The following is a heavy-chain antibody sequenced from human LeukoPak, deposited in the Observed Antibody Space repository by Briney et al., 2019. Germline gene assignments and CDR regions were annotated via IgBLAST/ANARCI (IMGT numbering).Heavy chain of an antibody. J-gene: IGHJ4*02. CDR3: ARDFGAHQFDY. CDR2: IGSST. V-gene: IGHV3-23*01. Sequence: PGGSLRLSCAASGFTSSSCAMSWVRQAPGKGLEWVSAIGSSTYYAGSVKGRFTISRDISKNTLYLQMNTLRVEDTAVYYCARDFGAHQFDYWGQGTLVTVSA. D-gene: IGHD3-10*01. CDR1: GFTSSSCA.